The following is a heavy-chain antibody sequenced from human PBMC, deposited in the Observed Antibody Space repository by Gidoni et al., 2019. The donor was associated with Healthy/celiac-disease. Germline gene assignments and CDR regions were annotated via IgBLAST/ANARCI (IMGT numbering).Heavy chain of an antibody. CDR1: GGSISSSSYY. J-gene: IGHJ6*03. D-gene: IGHD2-2*01. V-gene: IGHV4-39*01. Sequence: QLQLQESGPGLVKPSETLSLTCTVSGGSISSSSYYWGWIRQPPGKGLEWIGSIYYSGSTYYNPSLKSRVTISVDTSKNQFSLKLSSVTAADTAVYYCARRVLPAAMSYYKDVWGKGTTVTVSS. CDR3: ARRVLPAAMSYYKDV. CDR2: IYYSGST.